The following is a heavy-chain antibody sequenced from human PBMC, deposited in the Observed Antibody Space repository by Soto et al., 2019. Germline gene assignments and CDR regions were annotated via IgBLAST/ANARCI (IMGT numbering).Heavy chain of an antibody. D-gene: IGHD1-26*01. CDR3: ASSIVGATDYYYYAMDV. J-gene: IGHJ6*02. Sequence: QVQLVQSGAEVKKPGSSVKVSCKASGGTFSSYAISWVRQAPGQGLEWMGGIIPIFGTANYAQKFQGRVTITADKSTSTAYMELSSLRSEDTAVYYCASSIVGATDYYYYAMDVWGQGTTVTVSS. CDR1: GGTFSSYA. V-gene: IGHV1-69*06. CDR2: IIPIFGTA.